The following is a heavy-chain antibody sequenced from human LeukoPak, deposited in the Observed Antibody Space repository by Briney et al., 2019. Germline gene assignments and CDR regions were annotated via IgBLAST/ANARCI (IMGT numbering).Heavy chain of an antibody. CDR2: INSDGSGT. J-gene: IGHJ4*02. D-gene: IGHD2-21*02. CDR1: GFTFSSYW. Sequence: HPGGSLRLSCAASGFTFSSYWMHWVRQPPGKGLVWVARINSDGSGTGYADSVKGRFTISRDNAKNTLYLQMNSLRAEDTAVYYCARAYCGGDCFFPVWGQGTLVTVSS. CDR3: ARAYCGGDCFFPV. V-gene: IGHV3-74*01.